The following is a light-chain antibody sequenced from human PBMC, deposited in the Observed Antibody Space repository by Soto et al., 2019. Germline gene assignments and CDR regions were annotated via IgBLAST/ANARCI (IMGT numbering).Light chain of an antibody. V-gene: IGLV2-14*01. J-gene: IGLJ1*01. CDR3: SSYRSSSTLG. CDR1: ISDIGGYNF. Sequence: QSALTQPASMSGSPGQSITISCTGTISDIGGYNFVSWYQQHPGKAPKLMIYEVSNRPSGVSDRFSGSKSGNTASLTISGLQAEDEADYYCSSYRSSSTLGFGTGTKRTVL. CDR2: EVS.